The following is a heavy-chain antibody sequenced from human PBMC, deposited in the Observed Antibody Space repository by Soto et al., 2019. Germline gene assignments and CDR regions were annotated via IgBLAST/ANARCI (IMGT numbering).Heavy chain of an antibody. CDR3: ARVATMVRGVIIIQSQYYFDY. Sequence: SETLSLTCTVSGGSISSYYWSWIRQPPGKGLEWIGYIYYSATTNYNPSLKSRVTISVDTSKNQFSLKLTSVTAADAAVYYCARVATMVRGVIIIQSQYYFDYWGQGTLVTVSS. V-gene: IGHV4-59*01. CDR2: IYYSATT. D-gene: IGHD3-10*01. J-gene: IGHJ4*02. CDR1: GGSISSYY.